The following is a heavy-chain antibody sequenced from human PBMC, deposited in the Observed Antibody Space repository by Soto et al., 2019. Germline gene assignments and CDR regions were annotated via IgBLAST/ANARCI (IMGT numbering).Heavy chain of an antibody. Sequence: GPLRLSNIVSESTFRNDDMSWVRKKKGRGLEWVSGISDSGGSTYYADSVKGRFTISRDNAKNTLYLQMKSLRVEDTALYYCAKDGGWSLAVAGLFDYWGPGTQVTVSS. CDR3: AKDGGWSLAVAGLFDY. D-gene: IGHD6-19*01. CDR1: ESTFRNDD. J-gene: IGHJ4*02. CDR2: ISDSGGST. V-gene: IGHV3-23*01.